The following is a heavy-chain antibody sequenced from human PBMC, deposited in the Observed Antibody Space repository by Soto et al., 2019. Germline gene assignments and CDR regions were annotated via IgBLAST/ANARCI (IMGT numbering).Heavy chain of an antibody. CDR2: INHSGST. D-gene: IGHD1-26*01. CDR3: ARGGTEYSGSYFYYYYYGMDV. Sequence: SETLSLTCAVYGGSFSGYYWSWIRQPPGKGLEWIGEINHSGSTNYNPSLKSRVTISVDTSKNQFSLKLSSVTAADTAVYYCARGGTEYSGSYFYYYYYGMDVWGQGTTVTVSS. J-gene: IGHJ6*02. CDR1: GGSFSGYY. V-gene: IGHV4-34*01.